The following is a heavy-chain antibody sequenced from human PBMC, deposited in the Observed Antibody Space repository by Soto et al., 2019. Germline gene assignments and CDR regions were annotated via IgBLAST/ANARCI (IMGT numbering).Heavy chain of an antibody. Sequence: QVHLVQSGAEMKKPGSSVKVACKASGGTFRSLSFSWVRQAPGQGLEWMGGIIPMLGVEKYAQKFQGRVTINTDESTNTAFLELSSLRSEDTAVYCCARDLGGVALDSWGQGTLVTVS. V-gene: IGHV1-69*16. CDR1: GGTFRSLS. J-gene: IGHJ4*02. CDR2: IIPMLGVE. D-gene: IGHD3-16*01. CDR3: ARDLGGVALDS.